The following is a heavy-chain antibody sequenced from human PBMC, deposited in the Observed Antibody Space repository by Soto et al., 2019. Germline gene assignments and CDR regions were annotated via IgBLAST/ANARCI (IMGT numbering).Heavy chain of an antibody. CDR1: GYTLTSYD. CDR3: ARGATGDSNYFVSSFAY. V-gene: IGHV1-8*01. J-gene: IGHJ4*02. CDR2: MNPNSGNT. Sequence: GASVKVSCKASGYTLTSYDINWVRQATGQGLEWMGWMNPNSGNTGYAQKFQGRVTITANDSTNTAYMELNSLRSEDTAMYYCARGATGDSNYFVSSFAYWGQGALVSVSS. D-gene: IGHD4-4*01.